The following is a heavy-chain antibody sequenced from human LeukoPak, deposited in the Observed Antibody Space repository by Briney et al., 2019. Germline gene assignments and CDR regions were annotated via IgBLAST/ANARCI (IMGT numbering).Heavy chain of an antibody. V-gene: IGHV4-61*02. J-gene: IGHJ4*02. CDR2: IYTSGST. CDR3: ARETLGFNY. D-gene: IGHD7-27*01. CDR1: GGSISSGSYY. Sequence: TLSLTCTVSGGSISSGSYYWSWIRQPAGKGLEWIGRIYTSGSTNYNPSLKSRVTISVDTSKNQFSLKLSSVTAADTAVYYCARETLGFNYWGQGTLVTVSS.